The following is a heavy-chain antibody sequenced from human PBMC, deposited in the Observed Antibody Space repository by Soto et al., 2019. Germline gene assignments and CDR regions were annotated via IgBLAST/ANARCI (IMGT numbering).Heavy chain of an antibody. CDR3: ARVQYYYDSSGYYYFDY. D-gene: IGHD3-22*01. V-gene: IGHV4-31*03. J-gene: IGHJ4*02. CDR2: IYYSGST. Sequence: QVQLQESGPGLVKPSQTLSLTCTVSGGSISSGGYYWSWIRQHPGKGLEGIGYIYYSGSTYCNPSLNNRVTISVDTSKNQFSLKLSSVTAADTAVYYCARVQYYYDSSGYYYFDYWGQGTLVTVSS. CDR1: GGSISSGGYY.